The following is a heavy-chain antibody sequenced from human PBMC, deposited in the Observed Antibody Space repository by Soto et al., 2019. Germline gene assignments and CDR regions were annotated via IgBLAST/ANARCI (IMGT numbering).Heavy chain of an antibody. CDR1: GGSVSSGSYY. V-gene: IGHV4-61*01. CDR3: ARDIMGTNYYYGMDV. D-gene: IGHD2-8*01. J-gene: IGHJ6*02. CDR2: IYYSGST. Sequence: SETLSLTCTVSGGSVSSGSYYWSWIRQPPGKGLEWIGYIYYSGSTNYNPSLKSRVTISVDTSKNQFSLKLSSVTAADTAVYYCARDIMGTNYYYGMDVWGQGTTVTVSS.